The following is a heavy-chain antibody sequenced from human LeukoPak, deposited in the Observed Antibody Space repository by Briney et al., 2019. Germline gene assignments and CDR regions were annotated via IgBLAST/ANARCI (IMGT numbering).Heavy chain of an antibody. CDR1: GYSFTSYW. CDR3: ARPTAAGRMNAFDI. J-gene: IGHJ3*02. D-gene: IGHD6-13*01. CDR2: IYPGDSDA. Sequence: GESLKISCNTSGYSFTSYWIAWVRQMPGKGLEWMGIIYPGDSDARYSPSFQGQVTISADKSISTAYLQWSSLKASDTAMYYCARPTAAGRMNAFDIWGQGTMVTVSS. V-gene: IGHV5-51*01.